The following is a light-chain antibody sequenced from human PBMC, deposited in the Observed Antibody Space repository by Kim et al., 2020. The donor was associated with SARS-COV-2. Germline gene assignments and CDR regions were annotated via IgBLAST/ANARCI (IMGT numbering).Light chain of an antibody. V-gene: IGKV1-27*01. Sequence: SASVGDRVTITCRERQGIRNYLAWYQQKPGKVPKLLIYAASTLQSGVPSRFSGSGSGTDFTLTISSLQPEDVATYYCQKYNSAPLTFGGGTKLEIK. J-gene: IGKJ4*01. CDR2: AAS. CDR1: QGIRNY. CDR3: QKYNSAPLT.